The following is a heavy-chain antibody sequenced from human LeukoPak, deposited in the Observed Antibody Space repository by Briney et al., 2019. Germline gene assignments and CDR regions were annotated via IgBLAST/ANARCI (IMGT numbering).Heavy chain of an antibody. D-gene: IGHD3-10*01. CDR1: GGSFSGYY. CDR3: AREGRGRLLWFGELANDAFDI. V-gene: IGHV4-34*01. Sequence: PSETLSLTCAVYGGSFSGYYWSWIRQPPGKGLEWIGEINHSGSTNYNPSLKSRVTISVDKSKKQFSLKLSSVTAADTAVYYCAREGRGRLLWFGELANDAFDIWGQGTMVTVSS. J-gene: IGHJ3*02. CDR2: INHSGST.